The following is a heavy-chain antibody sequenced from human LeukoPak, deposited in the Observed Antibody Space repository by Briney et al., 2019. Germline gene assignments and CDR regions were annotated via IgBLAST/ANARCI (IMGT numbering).Heavy chain of an antibody. Sequence: PGGSLRLSCAASGFTFSSYEMNWVRQAPGKGLEWVSSISSSSSYIYYADSVKGRFTISRDNAKNSLYLQMNSLRAEDTAVYYCARDWGMSYYDSSGYPYWGQGTLVTVSS. CDR1: GFTFSSYE. V-gene: IGHV3-21*01. J-gene: IGHJ4*02. D-gene: IGHD3-22*01. CDR2: ISSSSSYI. CDR3: ARDWGMSYYDSSGYPY.